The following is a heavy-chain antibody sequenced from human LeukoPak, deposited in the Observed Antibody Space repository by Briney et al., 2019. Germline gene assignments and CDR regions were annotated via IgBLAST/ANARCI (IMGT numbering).Heavy chain of an antibody. CDR1: GFTFSSYG. D-gene: IGHD2-2*01. V-gene: IGHV3-30*02. CDR2: IRYDGSNK. J-gene: IGHJ6*02. Sequence: PGGSLRLSCAASGFTFSSYGMHWVRQAPGKGLEWVAFIRYDGSNKYYADSVKGRFTISRDNSKNTLYLQMNSLRAEDTAVYYRARDRGRGDCSSTSCYAYYYGMDVWGQGTTVTVSS. CDR3: ARDRGRGDCSSTSCYAYYYGMDV.